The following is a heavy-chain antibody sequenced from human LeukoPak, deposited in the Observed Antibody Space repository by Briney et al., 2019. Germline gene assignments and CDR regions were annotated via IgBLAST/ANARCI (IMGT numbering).Heavy chain of an antibody. Sequence: QSGGSLRLSCAASGFTFSDYAMTWVRQAPGKGLEWVATISGSGVMTYYADSVKGRFTVSGDTSKNTIYLQMHSLTAADTAVYYCAKDRSIGTYYTFDHWGQRTLVTVSS. CDR1: GFTFSDYA. CDR3: AKDRSIGTYYTFDH. J-gene: IGHJ4*02. CDR2: ISGSGVMT. D-gene: IGHD1-26*01. V-gene: IGHV3-23*01.